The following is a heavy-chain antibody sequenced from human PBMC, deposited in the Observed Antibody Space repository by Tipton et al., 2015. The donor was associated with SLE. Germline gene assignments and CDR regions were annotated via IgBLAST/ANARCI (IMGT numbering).Heavy chain of an antibody. CDR2: INHSGST. CDR3: ARGDLYWYFDL. V-gene: IGHV4-34*01. J-gene: IGHJ2*01. CDR1: GGSFSGYY. Sequence: LRLSCAVYGGSFSGYYWSWIRQPPGKGLEWIGEINHSGSTNYNPSLKSRVTISVNTSKNQFSLKLSSVTAADTAVYYRARGDLYWYFDLWGRGTLVTVSS.